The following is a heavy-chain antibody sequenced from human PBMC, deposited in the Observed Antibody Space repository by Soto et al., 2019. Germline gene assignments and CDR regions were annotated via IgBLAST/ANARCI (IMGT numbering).Heavy chain of an antibody. CDR2: ISYDGSNK. CDR1: GFTFSSYG. D-gene: IGHD3-22*01. Sequence: QVQLVESGGGVVQPGRSLRLSCAASGFTFSSYGMHWVRQAPGKGLEWVAVISYDGSNKYYADSVKGRFTISRDNSKNTLYLQMNSLRAEDTAVYYCAKDLGYYDSIALPIHWGQGTLVTVSS. CDR3: AKDLGYYDSIALPIH. V-gene: IGHV3-30*18. J-gene: IGHJ4*02.